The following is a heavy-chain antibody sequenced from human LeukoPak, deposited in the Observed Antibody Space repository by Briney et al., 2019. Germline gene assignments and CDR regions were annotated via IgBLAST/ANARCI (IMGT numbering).Heavy chain of an antibody. J-gene: IGHJ5*01. Sequence: GESLKISCKGSGYSFTNYWISWVRQMPGKGLEWMGTIDPSDSYTNYSPAFQGHVTISADKSISTVYLQWSSLKASDTVMYYCARPSSSEPWGQGTLVTVSS. V-gene: IGHV5-10-1*01. CDR1: GYSFTNYW. CDR2: IDPSDSYT. D-gene: IGHD6-19*01. CDR3: ARPSSSEP.